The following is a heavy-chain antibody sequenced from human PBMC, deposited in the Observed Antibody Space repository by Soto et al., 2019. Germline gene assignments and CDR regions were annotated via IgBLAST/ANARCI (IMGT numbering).Heavy chain of an antibody. Sequence: PSETLSLTCTVSGASISSYYLTWIRQPTGTRLEWIGYLYYSGSTNYNPSLKSRVTISVDTSKNQLSLKLSSVTAADTAVYYCARGPQKLIQPWKYGYYFDYWGQGTLVTISS. CDR2: LYYSGST. V-gene: IGHV4-59*01. J-gene: IGHJ4*02. D-gene: IGHD5-18*01. CDR3: ARGPQKLIQPWKYGYYFDY. CDR1: GASISSYY.